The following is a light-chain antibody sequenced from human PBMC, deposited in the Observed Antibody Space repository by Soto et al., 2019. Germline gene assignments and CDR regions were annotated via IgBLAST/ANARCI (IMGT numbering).Light chain of an antibody. CDR3: AAWDDSLNGVV. J-gene: IGLJ2*01. CDR2: SNN. V-gene: IGLV1-44*01. Sequence: QLVLTQPPSASGTPGQRVTISCSGSSSNIGSNTVNWYQQLPGTAPKLHIYSNNQRPSGVPDRFSGSKSGTSASLAISGLPSGDEADYYCAAWDDSLNGVVFGGGTKVTVL. CDR1: SSNIGSNT.